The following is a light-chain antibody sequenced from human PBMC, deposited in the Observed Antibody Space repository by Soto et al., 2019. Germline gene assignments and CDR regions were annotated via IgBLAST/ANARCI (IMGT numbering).Light chain of an antibody. Sequence: DIQMTQSPSSVSASVGDRVTITCRASQGISSRLAWYQQKPGEAPNLLIYAASRLQSGVPSRFSGTGSGTDFTLTISSLQPEDFAIYYCQKADSFPLTFGGGTKVEVK. J-gene: IGKJ4*01. CDR1: QGISSR. CDR3: QKADSFPLT. CDR2: AAS. V-gene: IGKV1-12*01.